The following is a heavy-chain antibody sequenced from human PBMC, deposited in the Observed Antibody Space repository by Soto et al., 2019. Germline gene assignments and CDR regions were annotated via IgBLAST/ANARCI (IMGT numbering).Heavy chain of an antibody. CDR1: GFTVSSNY. CDR2: IYSGGST. J-gene: IGHJ6*02. Sequence: GGSLRLSCAASGFTVSSNYMSWVRQAPGKGLEWVSVIYSGGSTYYADSVRGRFTISRDNSKNTLYLQMKSLRAEDTAVYYCARDPPATRHGMDVWGQGTTVTVPS. CDR3: ARDPPATRHGMDV. V-gene: IGHV3-53*01.